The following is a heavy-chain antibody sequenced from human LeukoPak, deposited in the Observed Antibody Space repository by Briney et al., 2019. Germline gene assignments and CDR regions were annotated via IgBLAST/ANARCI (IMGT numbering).Heavy chain of an antibody. CDR3: AREESSGWYDY. V-gene: IGHV1-18*01. J-gene: IGHJ4*02. Sequence: ASVKVSCKASGYTFTSYGIGWVRQAPGQGLEWMGWINSYNANKSYAKKLQGRVTMTTDTSTSTAHMELRSLRSDDTAVYYCAREESSGWYDYWGQGTLVTVSS. CDR2: INSYNANK. D-gene: IGHD6-19*01. CDR1: GYTFTSYG.